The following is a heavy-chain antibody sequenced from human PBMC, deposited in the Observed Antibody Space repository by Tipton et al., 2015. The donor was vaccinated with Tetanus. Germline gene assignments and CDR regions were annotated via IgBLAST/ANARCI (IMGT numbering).Heavy chain of an antibody. J-gene: IGHJ6*01. V-gene: IGHV1-69*01. Sequence: QLVQSGAEVKKPGSSVKVSCKASGDTFSSYAISWMRQAPGQGLEWMGGIIPSLGSTTYAPKFQGRITITADEVTTTAYMEVRSLTSEDTAVFYCARGGSYLGIYYYYAMDVWGQGTTVTVPS. CDR3: ARGGSYLGIYYYYAMDV. CDR1: GDTFSSYA. CDR2: IIPSLGST. D-gene: IGHD1-26*01.